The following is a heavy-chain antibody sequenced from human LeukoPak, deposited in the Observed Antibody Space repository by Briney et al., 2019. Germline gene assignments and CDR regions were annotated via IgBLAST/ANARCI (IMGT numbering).Heavy chain of an antibody. J-gene: IGHJ3*02. CDR2: IIPIFGTA. Sequence: SVKVSCKASGGTFSSYAISWVRQAPGQGLEWMGGIIPIFGTANYAQKFQGRVTITADESTSTAYMELSSLRSEDTAVYYCANFPSPPEYCGGDCYHSDAFDIWGQGTMVTVSS. D-gene: IGHD2-21*02. V-gene: IGHV1-69*01. CDR1: GGTFSSYA. CDR3: ANFPSPPEYCGGDCYHSDAFDI.